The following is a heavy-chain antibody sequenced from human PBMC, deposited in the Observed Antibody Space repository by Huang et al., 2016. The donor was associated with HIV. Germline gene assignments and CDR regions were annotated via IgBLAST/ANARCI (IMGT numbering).Heavy chain of an antibody. J-gene: IGHJ2*01. CDR2: MSSDGRST. CDR1: GYTFSDFW. D-gene: IGHD3-10*01. Sequence: EVQLVESGGGFVQPGGSLRVSCAASGYTFSDFWMHWVRQPPGKGLVGVSMMSSDGRSTYYAESGKGRFIISRDNAKNTLYLEMKGRRVEDTALYYCARVAAGGWYFDLWGRGTLVTVSA. V-gene: IGHV3-74*01. CDR3: ARVAAGGWYFDL.